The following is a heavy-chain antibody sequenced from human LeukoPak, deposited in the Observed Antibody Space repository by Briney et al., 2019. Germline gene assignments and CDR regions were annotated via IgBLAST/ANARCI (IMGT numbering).Heavy chain of an antibody. CDR3: ARDRLGHSSGWYVDYYYGMDV. J-gene: IGHJ6*02. Sequence: SQTLSLTCAISGDSVSSNSAAWNWIRQSPSRGLEWLGRTYYRSKWYNDYAVSVKSRITINPDTSKNQFSLQLNSVTPEDTAVYYCARDRLGHSSGWYVDYYYGMDVWGQGTTVTVSS. D-gene: IGHD6-19*01. V-gene: IGHV6-1*01. CDR1: GDSVSSNSAA. CDR2: TYYRSKWYN.